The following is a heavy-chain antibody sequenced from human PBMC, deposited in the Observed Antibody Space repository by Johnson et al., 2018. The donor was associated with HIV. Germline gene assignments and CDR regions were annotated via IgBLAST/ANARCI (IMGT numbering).Heavy chain of an antibody. Sequence: QVQLVESGGGVVQPGRSLRLSCAASGFTFSSYGMHWVRQAPGKGLEWVAVISYDANNKYYADSVKGRFTISRDNSKNTLYLQMNSLRAEDTAVYYCAREGTLGAFDIWGQGTMVTVSS. CDR3: AREGTLGAFDI. J-gene: IGHJ3*02. CDR2: ISYDANNK. CDR1: GFTFSSYG. D-gene: IGHD1-1*01. V-gene: IGHV3-30*19.